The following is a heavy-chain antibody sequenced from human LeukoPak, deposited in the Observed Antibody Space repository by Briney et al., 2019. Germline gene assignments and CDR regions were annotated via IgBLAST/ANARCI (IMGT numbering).Heavy chain of an antibody. Sequence: ASETLSLTCTVSGGSINNYYWSWIRQPPGKGLEWIGYISYSGSTNNNPSLKSRVTISVDTSKNQFSLKLTSVTAADTAAYYCARVRGGTYSLYHFDYWGQGTLVTVSS. CDR3: ARVRGGTYSLYHFDY. CDR2: ISYSGST. CDR1: GGSINNYY. V-gene: IGHV4-59*01. D-gene: IGHD1-26*01. J-gene: IGHJ4*02.